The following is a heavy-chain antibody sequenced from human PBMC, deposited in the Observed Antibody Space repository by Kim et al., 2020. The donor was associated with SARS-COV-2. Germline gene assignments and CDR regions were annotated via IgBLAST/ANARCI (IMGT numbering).Heavy chain of an antibody. J-gene: IGHJ3*02. CDR2: ITKSGTTI. Sequence: GGSLRLSCATSGFPFSAYDMNWVRQAPGKGLEWLSFITKSGTTIYYADSVQGRFTTSRDNAKNSLHLQMNSLKDEDTAVYHCVRDRMGGAFDIWGQGTLGTVSS. D-gene: IGHD3-16*01. CDR1: GFPFSAYD. V-gene: IGHV3-48*02. CDR3: VRDRMGGAFDI.